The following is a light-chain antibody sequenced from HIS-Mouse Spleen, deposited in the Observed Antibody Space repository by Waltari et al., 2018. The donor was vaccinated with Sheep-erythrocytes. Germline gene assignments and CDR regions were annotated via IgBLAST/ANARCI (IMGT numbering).Light chain of an antibody. V-gene: IGLV2-11*01. CDR3: CSYAGSYNHV. CDR1: SSDVGGYNY. CDR2: DFS. Sequence: QSALTQPRSVSGSPGQSVTISCTGTSSDVGGYNYVSWYQQHPGKAPKLMIFDFSKRPSGIPDPFSGSSSGNTASLSISGLQAEDEADYYCCSYAGSYNHVFATGTKVTVL. J-gene: IGLJ1*01.